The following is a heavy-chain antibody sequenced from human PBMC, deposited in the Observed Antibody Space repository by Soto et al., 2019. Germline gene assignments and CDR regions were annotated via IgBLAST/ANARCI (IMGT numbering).Heavy chain of an antibody. V-gene: IGHV1-3*01. CDR2: INAGNGNT. D-gene: IGHD2-8*01. Sequence: QVQLVQSGAEVKKPGASVKVSCKASGYTFTSYAMHWVRQAPGQRLEWMGWINAGNGNTKYSQKFQGRVTITRDTSASTAYMELSSLRSEDTAVYYCARDRGQYCTNGVCYVLGGNWFDPWGQGTLVTVSS. CDR1: GYTFTSYA. J-gene: IGHJ5*02. CDR3: ARDRGQYCTNGVCYVLGGNWFDP.